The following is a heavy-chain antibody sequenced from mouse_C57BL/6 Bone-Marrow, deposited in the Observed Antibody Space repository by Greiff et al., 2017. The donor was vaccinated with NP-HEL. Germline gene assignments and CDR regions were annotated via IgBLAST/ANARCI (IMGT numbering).Heavy chain of an antibody. Sequence: VKLQQPGAELVKPGASVKMSCKASGYTFTSYWITWVKQRPGQGLEWIGDIYPGSGSTNYNEKFKSKATLTVDTSSSTAYMQLSSLTSEDSAVYYCARESDFYYGNLDYWGQGTTLTVSS. CDR3: ARESDFYYGNLDY. D-gene: IGHD2-1*01. CDR2: IYPGSGST. CDR1: GYTFTSYW. V-gene: IGHV1-55*01. J-gene: IGHJ2*01.